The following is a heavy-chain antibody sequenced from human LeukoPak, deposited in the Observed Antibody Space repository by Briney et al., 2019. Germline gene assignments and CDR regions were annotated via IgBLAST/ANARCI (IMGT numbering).Heavy chain of an antibody. CDR3: ARRISDAFDI. CDR1: GGSISSYY. V-gene: IGHV4-59*01. J-gene: IGHJ3*02. Sequence: PSETLSLTCTVSGGSISSYYWSWIRQPPGKGLEWIGYIYYSGSTNYNPSLKSRVTISVDTSKNQFSLKLSSVTAADTAVYYYARRISDAFDIWGQGTMVTVSS. CDR2: IYYSGST.